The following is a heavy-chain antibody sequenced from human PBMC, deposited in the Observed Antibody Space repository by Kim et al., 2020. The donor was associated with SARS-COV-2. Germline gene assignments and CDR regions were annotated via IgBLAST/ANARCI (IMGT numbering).Heavy chain of an antibody. Sequence: SETLSLTCTVSGGSISSGDYYWSWIRQPPGKGLEWIGYIYYSGSTYYNPSPKSRVTISVDTSKNQFSLKLSSVTAADTAVYYCARALEGYDSSGPITWAFDIWGQGTMVTVSS. V-gene: IGHV4-30-4*01. CDR2: IYYSGST. CDR3: ARALEGYDSSGPITWAFDI. CDR1: GGSISSGDYY. D-gene: IGHD3-22*01. J-gene: IGHJ3*02.